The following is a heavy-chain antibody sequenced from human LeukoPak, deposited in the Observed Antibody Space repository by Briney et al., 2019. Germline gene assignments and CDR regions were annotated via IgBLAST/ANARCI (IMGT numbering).Heavy chain of an antibody. D-gene: IGHD6-19*01. V-gene: IGHV3-23*01. CDR2: ISGSGGST. CDR3: AKLRGGWHYYAMDV. CDR1: GFTFSSYA. J-gene: IGHJ6*02. Sequence: GGSLRLSCAASGFTFSSYAMSWVRQAPGKGLEWVSAISGSGGSTYYADSVKGRFTISRDNSKNTLYLQMNSLRAEDTAVYYCAKLRGGWHYYAMDVWGQGTTVTVSS.